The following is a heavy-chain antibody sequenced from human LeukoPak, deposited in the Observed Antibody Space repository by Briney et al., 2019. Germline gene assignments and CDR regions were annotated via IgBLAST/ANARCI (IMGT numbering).Heavy chain of an antibody. CDR3: ARAVHCSGGSCYSVYYYYYYMDV. CDR1: GGSISSSNW. Sequence: SGTLSLTCAVSGGSISSSNWWSWVRQPPGKGLEWIGEIYHSGSTNYNPSLKSRVTISVDKSKNQFSLKLSSVTAADTAVYYCARAVHCSGGSCYSVYYYYYYMDVWGKGTTVTVSS. J-gene: IGHJ6*03. CDR2: IYHSGST. V-gene: IGHV4-4*02. D-gene: IGHD2-15*01.